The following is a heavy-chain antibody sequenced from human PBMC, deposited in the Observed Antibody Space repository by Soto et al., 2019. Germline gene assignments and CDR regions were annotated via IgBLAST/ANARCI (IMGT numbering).Heavy chain of an antibody. CDR2: IKQDESEK. CDR3: ARLSGQEGATGYRFLDS. D-gene: IGHD3-9*01. Sequence: EVQLVQSGGGLVQPGGSLRLSCAASGFTFSSHWMTWVRQGPGKGLEWVANIKQDESEKYYVDSVKGRFTISRDNAKDSLYLQMNSLRDEDTAVYYCARLSGQEGATGYRFLDSWGPGALVIVSS. J-gene: IGHJ4*02. CDR1: GFTFSSHW. V-gene: IGHV3-7*05.